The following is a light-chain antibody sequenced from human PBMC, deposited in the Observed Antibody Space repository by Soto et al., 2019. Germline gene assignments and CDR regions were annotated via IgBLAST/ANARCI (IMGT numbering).Light chain of an antibody. CDR2: GAS. V-gene: IGKV3-20*01. CDR3: QQYISTPWT. Sequence: EIVLTRSPATLSLSPGERATLSCRASQSVSSSSLAWYQQKPGQAPRLLMYGASSRATGIPDRFSGSGSGSGTDFTLTISRLEPDDFAVYYCQQYISTPWTFGQGTKVGIK. J-gene: IGKJ1*01. CDR1: QSVSSSS.